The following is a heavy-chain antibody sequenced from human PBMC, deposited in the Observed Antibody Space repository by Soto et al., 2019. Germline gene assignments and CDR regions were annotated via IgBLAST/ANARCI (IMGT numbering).Heavy chain of an antibody. CDR1: GYTFTSNG. J-gene: IGHJ6*02. D-gene: IGHD6-6*01. V-gene: IGHV1-18*04. Sequence: ASVKVSCKASGYTFTSNGISWVRQAPGQGLDWMGLISGYNGDTDYAQKFQGRVTMTTDTSTSTAYMEVRSLRPDDTAVYYCARDKPQQIVGYNYYYGLDVWGQGTTVTVSS. CDR3: ARDKPQQIVGYNYYYGLDV. CDR2: ISGYNGDT.